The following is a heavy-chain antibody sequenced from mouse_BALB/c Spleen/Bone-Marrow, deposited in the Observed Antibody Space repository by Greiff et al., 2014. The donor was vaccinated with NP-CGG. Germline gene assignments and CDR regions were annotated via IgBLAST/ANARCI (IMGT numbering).Heavy chain of an antibody. V-gene: IGHV14-3*02. CDR2: IDPANGNT. CDR1: GFNIKDTY. Sequence: VQLQQSGAELVKPGASVKLSCTASGFNIKDTYMHWVKQRPEQGLEWIGGIDPANGNTKYDPKFQGKATITADTSSNTAYLQLSSLTSEDTAVYYCASYYYGSSSFAYWGQGTQVTVSA. J-gene: IGHJ3*01. CDR3: ASYYYGSSSFAY. D-gene: IGHD1-1*01.